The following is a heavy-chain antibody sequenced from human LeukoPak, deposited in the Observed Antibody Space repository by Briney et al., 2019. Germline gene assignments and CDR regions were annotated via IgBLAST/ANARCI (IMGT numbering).Heavy chain of an antibody. V-gene: IGHV4-31*03. D-gene: IGHD3-3*01. CDR1: GGSISSGVYY. Sequence: SQTLSLTCTVSGGSISSGVYYWSWIRQHPGKGLEWIGYIYYSGSTYYNPSLKSRVTISVDTSKNQFSLKLSSVTAADTAVYYCARELRSSYGFWSGYDEVASRNWFDPWGQGTLVTVSS. J-gene: IGHJ5*02. CDR3: ARELRSSYGFWSGYDEVASRNWFDP. CDR2: IYYSGST.